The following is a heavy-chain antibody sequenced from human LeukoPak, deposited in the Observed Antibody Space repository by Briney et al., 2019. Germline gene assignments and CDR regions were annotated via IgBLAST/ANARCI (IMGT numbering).Heavy chain of an antibody. J-gene: IGHJ5*02. CDR1: GASISNYY. CDR3: ASRCRRTSCYKGFDP. CDR2: IYTGGST. Sequence: SETLSLTCSVSGASISNYYWNWIRQPPGKALEWIGYIYTGGSTNYNPSLKSRVTISVDTSKNQFSLKLSSVTAADTAVYYCASRCRRTSCYKGFDPWGQGTLVTVSS. D-gene: IGHD2-2*02. V-gene: IGHV4-4*08.